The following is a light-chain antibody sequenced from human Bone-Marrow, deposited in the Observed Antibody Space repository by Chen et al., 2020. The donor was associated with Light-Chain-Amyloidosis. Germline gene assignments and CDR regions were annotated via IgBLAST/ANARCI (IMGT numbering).Light chain of an antibody. Sequence: EIVLTQSPGTLSLSPGERATLSCRASQSVSSSYLAWYQQKPGQAPRLLIYGASSRATGIPDRFSGSGSGTDFTLTISRLGPEDFAVYYWQQYGSSPGWTFGQGTKVEIK. CDR1: QSVSSSY. V-gene: IGKV3-20*01. CDR2: GAS. CDR3: QQYGSSPGWT. J-gene: IGKJ1*01.